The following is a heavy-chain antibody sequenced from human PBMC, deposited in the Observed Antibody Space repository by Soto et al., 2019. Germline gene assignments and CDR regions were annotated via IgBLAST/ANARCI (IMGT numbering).Heavy chain of an antibody. Sequence: PGESLKISCKGSGYSFTSYWISWVRQMPGKGLEWMGRIDPSDSYTNYSPSFQGHVTISADKSISTAYLQWSSLKASDTAMYYCARHGDTAMVYYYYGMDVWGQGTTVTSP. V-gene: IGHV5-10-1*01. CDR2: IDPSDSYT. D-gene: IGHD5-18*01. J-gene: IGHJ6*02. CDR3: ARHGDTAMVYYYYGMDV. CDR1: GYSFTSYW.